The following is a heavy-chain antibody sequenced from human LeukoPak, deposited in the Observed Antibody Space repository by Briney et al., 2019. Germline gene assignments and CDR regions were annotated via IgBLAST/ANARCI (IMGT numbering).Heavy chain of an antibody. CDR2: ISYDGSNK. V-gene: IGHV3-30*04. CDR3: PYYGSGARIIDY. J-gene: IGHJ4*02. Sequence: PGGSLRLSCAASGFTFSSYAMHWVRQAPGKGLEWVAVISYDGSNKYYADSVKGRFTISRDNSKNTLYLQMNSLRAEDTAVYYCPYYGSGARIIDYWGQGTLVTVSS. D-gene: IGHD3-10*01. CDR1: GFTFSSYA.